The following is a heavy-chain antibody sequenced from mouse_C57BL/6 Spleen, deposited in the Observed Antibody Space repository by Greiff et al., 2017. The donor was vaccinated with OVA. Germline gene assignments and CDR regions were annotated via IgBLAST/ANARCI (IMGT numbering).Heavy chain of an antibody. CDR3: ASGIYYGSSYGFAY. CDR1: GYTFTSYW. J-gene: IGHJ3*01. CDR2: IDPSDSYT. D-gene: IGHD1-1*01. Sequence: VQLQQPGAELVMPGASVKLSCKASGYTFTSYWMQWVKQRPGQGLEWIGEIDPSDSYTNYNQKFKGKATLTVDTSSSTAYMQLSSLTSEDSAVYYCASGIYYGSSYGFAYWGQGTLVTVSA. V-gene: IGHV1-50*01.